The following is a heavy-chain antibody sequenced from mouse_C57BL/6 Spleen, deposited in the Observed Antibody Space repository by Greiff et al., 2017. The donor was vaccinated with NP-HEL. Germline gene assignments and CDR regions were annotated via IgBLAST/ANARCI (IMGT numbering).Heavy chain of an antibody. CDR2: IRNKANGYTT. Sequence: EVMLVESGGGLVQPGGSLSLSCAASGFTFTDYYMSWVRQPPGKALEWLGFIRNKANGYTTEYSASVKGRFTISRDNSQSILYLQMNALRAEDSATYYCARYGIYDGYYAFAYWGQGTLVTVSA. J-gene: IGHJ3*01. CDR1: GFTFTDYY. CDR3: ARYGIYDGYYAFAY. D-gene: IGHD2-3*01. V-gene: IGHV7-3*01.